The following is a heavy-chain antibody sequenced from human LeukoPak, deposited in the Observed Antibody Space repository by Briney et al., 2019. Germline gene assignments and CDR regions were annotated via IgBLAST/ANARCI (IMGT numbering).Heavy chain of an antibody. V-gene: IGHV1-46*04. J-gene: IGHJ4*02. CDR3: ARVFGAGYIDY. D-gene: IGHD3-3*01. CDR2: ITPTGGST. CDR1: GYTFTRDY. Sequence: GASVKVSCKASGYTFTRDYIHWVRQAPGQGPEWMGMITPTGGSTNYAQKLQDRFTMTTDTSTSTAYMELRSLRSDDTAVYYCARVFGAGYIDYWGQGTLVTVSS.